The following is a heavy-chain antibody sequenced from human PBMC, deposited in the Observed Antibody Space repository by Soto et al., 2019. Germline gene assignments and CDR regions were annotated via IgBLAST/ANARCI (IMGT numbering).Heavy chain of an antibody. J-gene: IGHJ6*02. CDR1: VYTFTSYG. D-gene: IGHD2-2*01. Sequence: XSGKVSCKASVYTFTSYGISWVRQAPGQGLEWMGWISAYNGNTNYAQKLQGRVTMTTDTSTSTSYMELRSLRSDDTAVYYCARGGIVVVPAVVGCAFWSGYWTNRHYYGIDVWGQGTTVTVSS. CDR3: ARGGIVVVPAVVGCAFWSGYWTNRHYYGIDV. V-gene: IGHV1-18*01. CDR2: ISAYNGNT.